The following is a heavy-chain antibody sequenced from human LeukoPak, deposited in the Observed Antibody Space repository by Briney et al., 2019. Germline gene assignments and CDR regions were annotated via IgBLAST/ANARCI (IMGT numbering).Heavy chain of an antibody. CDR2: IYSGGNT. D-gene: IGHD2-2*01. CDR1: GFTVSSNY. J-gene: IGHJ4*02. V-gene: IGHV3-53*01. Sequence: GSLRLSCAASGFTVSSNYMTWVRQAPGNALEWVSAIYSGGNTYYADSVKGRFTVSRDNSKNTLDLQMHSLRAEDTAVYYCARASVPGPPRVWGQGTLVTVSS. CDR3: ARASVPGPPRV.